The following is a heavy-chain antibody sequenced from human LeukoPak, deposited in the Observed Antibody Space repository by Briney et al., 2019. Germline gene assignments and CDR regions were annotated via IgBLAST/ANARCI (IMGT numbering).Heavy chain of an antibody. V-gene: IGHV3-7*01. Sequence: GSLRLSCVASGFTFGHHFMSWVRQAPGGGLEWVANINPDGSIKFHADSVKGRFSISRDNAKNSVYLQMNSLRRDDTAVYYCARAVDVADYWGQGTPVAVSS. CDR1: GFTFGHHF. CDR3: ARAVDVADY. J-gene: IGHJ4*02. D-gene: IGHD3-16*01. CDR2: INPDGSIK.